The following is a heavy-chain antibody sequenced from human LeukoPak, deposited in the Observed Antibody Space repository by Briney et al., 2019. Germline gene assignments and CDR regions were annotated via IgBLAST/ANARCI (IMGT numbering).Heavy chain of an antibody. Sequence: GAAVTVSCMPCGYTFTDYYLHWVRQAPGQGLEWMGWINPNSGDTNYAQTPQGRVTMTRDTSISTDHMEMSRLPSDDTAVYYCARANYLCGSSATCLFDYWGQGTLVTVSS. CDR2: INPNSGDT. D-gene: IGHD2-2*01. CDR3: ARANYLCGSSATCLFDY. J-gene: IGHJ4*02. V-gene: IGHV1-2*02. CDR1: GYTFTDYY.